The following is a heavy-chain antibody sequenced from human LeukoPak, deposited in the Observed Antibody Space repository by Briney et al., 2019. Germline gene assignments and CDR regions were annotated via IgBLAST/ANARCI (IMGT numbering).Heavy chain of an antibody. Sequence: GGSLRLSCAASGFTFDDYAMHWVRQAPGKGLEWVSGISWNSGSIGYADSVKGRFTIFRDNTENSLYLQMNSLRAEDTAIYYCARQSITAYSLNFNYWGQGILVTVSS. CDR3: ARQSITAYSLNFNY. J-gene: IGHJ4*02. CDR1: GFTFDDYA. V-gene: IGHV3-9*01. D-gene: IGHD6-6*01. CDR2: ISWNSGSI.